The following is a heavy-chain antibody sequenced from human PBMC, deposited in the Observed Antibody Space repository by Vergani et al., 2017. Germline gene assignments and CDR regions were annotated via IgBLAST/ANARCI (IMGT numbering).Heavy chain of an antibody. J-gene: IGHJ6*03. D-gene: IGHD6-6*01. Sequence: QVQLQESGPGLVKPSQTLSLTCTVSGGSISSGGYYWSWIRQHPGKGLEWIGYIYYSGSTYYNPSLKSRVTISVDTSKNQFSLELSSVTAADTAVYYCASDSDLAAPRGWCMDVWGKGTTVTVSS. CDR1: GGSISSGGYY. CDR2: IYYSGST. V-gene: IGHV4-31*03. CDR3: ASDSDLAAPRGWCMDV.